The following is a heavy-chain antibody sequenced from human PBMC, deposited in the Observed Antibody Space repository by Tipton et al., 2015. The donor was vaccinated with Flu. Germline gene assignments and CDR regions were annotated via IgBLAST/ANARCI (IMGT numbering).Heavy chain of an antibody. CDR1: GFNFSSYG. CDR2: IWHDGSKQ. CDR3: TRSYYYDTSGYDAFDI. J-gene: IGHJ3*02. V-gene: IGHV3-33*01. Sequence: SLRLSCAASGFNFSSYGMHWVRQAPGKGLEWVAVIWHDGSKQCYGDSVKGRFTISRDNSMDTLYLRMNSLRVEDTAVYFCTRSYYYDTSGYDAFDIWGQGAMVTVSS. D-gene: IGHD3-22*01.